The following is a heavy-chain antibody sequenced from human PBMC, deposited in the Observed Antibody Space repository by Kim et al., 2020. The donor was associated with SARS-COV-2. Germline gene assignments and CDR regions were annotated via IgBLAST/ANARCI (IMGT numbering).Heavy chain of an antibody. J-gene: IGHJ5*02. D-gene: IGHD3-10*01. V-gene: IGHV3-11*04. CDR3: AREDVREWFGEPRDWFDP. CDR1: GFTFSDYY. CDR2: ISSSGSTI. Sequence: GGSLRLSCAASGFTFSDYYMSWIRQAPGKGLEWVSYISSSGSTIYYADSVKGRFTISRDNAKNSLYLQMNSLRAEDTAVYYCAREDVREWFGEPRDWFDPWGQGTLVTVSS.